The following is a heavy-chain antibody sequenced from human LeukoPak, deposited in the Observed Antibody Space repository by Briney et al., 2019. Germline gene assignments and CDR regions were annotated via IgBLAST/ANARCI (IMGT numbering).Heavy chain of an antibody. V-gene: IGHV3-20*04. D-gene: IGHD6-13*01. Sequence: GSLRLSCAASGFTFDDNGMTWVRQAPGKGLEWVSGINWKGDSTGYADSVKGRFTISRDNAKNSLYLQMNSLRAEDTALYYCARLAAVDYFYYYMDVWGKGTTVTVSS. CDR3: ARLAAVDYFYYYMDV. J-gene: IGHJ6*03. CDR1: GFTFDDNG. CDR2: INWKGDST.